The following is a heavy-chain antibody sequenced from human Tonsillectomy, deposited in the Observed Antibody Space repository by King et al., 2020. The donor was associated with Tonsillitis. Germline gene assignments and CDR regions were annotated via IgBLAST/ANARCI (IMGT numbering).Heavy chain of an antibody. CDR2: IYYSGST. CDR3: ARESGRYCSGGSCTYYYLDV. J-gene: IGHJ6*03. V-gene: IGHV4-59*01. CDR1: GGSISTYY. Sequence: VQLQESGPGLVKPSETLSLTCTVSGGSISTYYRSWIRQPPGKVLEWIGYIYYSGSTNYNPSLKSRVTISVDTSKNQFSLKLSSVTAADTAVYYCARESGRYCSGGSCTYYYLDVWGKGTTVTVSS. D-gene: IGHD2-15*01.